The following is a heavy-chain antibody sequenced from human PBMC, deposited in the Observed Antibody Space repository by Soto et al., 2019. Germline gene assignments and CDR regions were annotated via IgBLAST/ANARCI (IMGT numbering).Heavy chain of an antibody. D-gene: IGHD3-22*01. Sequence: GGSLRLSCAASGFTLSSYVMHWVRQAPGKGLEWVAGISYDGTYKYYADSVKGRFSISRDNSQNTVYLQMNSLRAEDTAVYYCARVGLSYDSSGYYFQYWGQGTPVTVSS. CDR3: ARVGLSYDSSGYYFQY. J-gene: IGHJ4*02. CDR2: ISYDGTYK. V-gene: IGHV3-30-3*01. CDR1: GFTLSSYV.